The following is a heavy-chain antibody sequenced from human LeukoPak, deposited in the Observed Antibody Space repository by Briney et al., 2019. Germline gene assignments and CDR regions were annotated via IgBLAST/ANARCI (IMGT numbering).Heavy chain of an antibody. D-gene: IGHD1-1*01. CDR3: AREGSWNDWDY. CDR2: VNPNNGGT. Sequence: ASVRVSCKASGYAFTGYYLHWVRQAPGQGPEWMGWVNPNNGGTNFAQKFQGRVTMTRDTSISTAYMELTRLRSDDTAVYYCAREGSWNDWDYWGQGTLVTVSS. J-gene: IGHJ4*02. CDR1: GYAFTGYY. V-gene: IGHV1-2*02.